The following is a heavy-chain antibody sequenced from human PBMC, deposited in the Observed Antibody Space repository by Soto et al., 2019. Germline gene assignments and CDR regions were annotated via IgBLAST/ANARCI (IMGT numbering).Heavy chain of an antibody. CDR1: GGSISSYY. D-gene: IGHD4-17*01. Sequence: QVQLQESGPGLVKPSETLSLTCTVSGGSISSYYWSWIRQPPGKGLEWIGYIYYSGSTNYNPSLTSRLTISVDATKNQFALKLSSVTAADTAVYYCARRYGASFDYWGQGTLVTVSS. CDR3: ARRYGASFDY. J-gene: IGHJ4*02. V-gene: IGHV4-59*01. CDR2: IYYSGST.